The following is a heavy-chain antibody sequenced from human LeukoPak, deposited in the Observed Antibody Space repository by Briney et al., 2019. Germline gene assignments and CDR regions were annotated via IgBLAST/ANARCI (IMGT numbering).Heavy chain of an antibody. J-gene: IGHJ3*02. CDR3: ARHLRPLLWFGELRGPDDAFDI. Sequence: SETLSLTCAVYGGSFSGYYWSWIRQPPGKGLEWIGEINHSGSTNYNPSLKSRVTISVDTSKNQFSLKLSSVTAADTTVYYCARHLRPLLWFGELRGPDDAFDIWGQGTMVTVSS. V-gene: IGHV4-34*01. D-gene: IGHD3-10*01. CDR2: INHSGST. CDR1: GGSFSGYY.